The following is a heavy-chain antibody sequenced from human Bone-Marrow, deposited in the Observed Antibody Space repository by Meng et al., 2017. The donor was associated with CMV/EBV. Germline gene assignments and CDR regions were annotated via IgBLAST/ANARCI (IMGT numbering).Heavy chain of an antibody. Sequence: GSLRLSCAVYGGSFSGYYWSWIRQPPGKGLEWIGEINHSGSTNYNPSLKSRVTISVDTSKNQFSLKLSSVTAADTAVYYCARSWYSSSWHHNFYWGQGTLVTVSS. V-gene: IGHV4-34*01. CDR2: INHSGST. CDR3: ARSWYSSSWHHNFY. J-gene: IGHJ4*02. CDR1: GGSFSGYY. D-gene: IGHD6-13*01.